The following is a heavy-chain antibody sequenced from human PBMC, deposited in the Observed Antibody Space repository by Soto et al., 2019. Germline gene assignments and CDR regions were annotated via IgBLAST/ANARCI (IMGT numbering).Heavy chain of an antibody. J-gene: IGHJ4*02. D-gene: IGHD5-12*01. Sequence: PSETLSLTCTVSGGSISSSSYYWGWIRQPPGKGLEWIGSIYYSGSTYHNPSLRSRVTISADTSKNQFSLKLSSVTAADTAVYYCASQLDIVAAISSNYFDYWGQGTLVTVSS. V-gene: IGHV4-39*01. CDR2: IYYSGST. CDR1: GGSISSSSYY. CDR3: ASQLDIVAAISSNYFDY.